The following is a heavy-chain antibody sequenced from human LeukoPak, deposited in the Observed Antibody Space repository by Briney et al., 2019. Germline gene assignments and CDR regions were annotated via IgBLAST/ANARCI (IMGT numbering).Heavy chain of an antibody. CDR1: GYTFTVYY. CDR2: INPNSGGT. D-gene: IGHD6-19*01. CDR3: ARDPIAVAGTKDDY. V-gene: IGHV1-2*02. Sequence: ASVNLSCKSSGYTFTVYYMHWVRQAPGQGLEWMGWINPNSGGTNYAQKFQGRVTITRDTSISTAYMELSRLRSDDTAVYYCARDPIAVAGTKDDYWGQGTLVTVSS. J-gene: IGHJ4*02.